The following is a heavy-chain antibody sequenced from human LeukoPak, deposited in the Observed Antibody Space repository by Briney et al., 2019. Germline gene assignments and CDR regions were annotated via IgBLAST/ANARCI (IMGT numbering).Heavy chain of an antibody. J-gene: IGHJ4*02. V-gene: IGHV3-23*01. CDR1: GFTFSSYA. CDR2: ISGSGENT. D-gene: IGHD3-22*01. CDR3: VQDRFVRSGRDDY. Sequence: GGSLRLSCAASGFTFSSYAMSWARQAPGKRLEWVSGISGSGENTFYVDSVKGRFTISRDNSKNTLYLQMTNQRVEDTAVYFCVQDRFVRSGRDDYCGQGTLVTVSS.